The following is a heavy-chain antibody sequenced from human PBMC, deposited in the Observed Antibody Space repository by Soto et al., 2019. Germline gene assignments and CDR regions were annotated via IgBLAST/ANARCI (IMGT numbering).Heavy chain of an antibody. V-gene: IGHV1-2*02. Sequence: ASVKVSCKASGYTFTDYYMHWVRQTPGQGLEWMGWINPNSGGTNYAQKFQGRVTMTRDTSISTAYMELSSLRSDDTAVYYCARRHSYQMPFDCWGQGTLVTVSS. J-gene: IGHJ4*02. CDR2: INPNSGGT. CDR3: ARRHSYQMPFDC. D-gene: IGHD2-2*01. CDR1: GYTFTDYY.